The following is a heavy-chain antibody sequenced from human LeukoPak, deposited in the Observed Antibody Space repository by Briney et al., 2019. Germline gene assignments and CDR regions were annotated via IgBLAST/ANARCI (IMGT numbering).Heavy chain of an antibody. D-gene: IGHD3-16*02. Sequence: AGSLSLSCAASGVTFRSYDMHWVRLAPGKGLEWVAVISYDGSNKYYADSVKGRFTISRDNSKNTLYLQMNSLRAEDTAVYYCARDHIRLGELSLFDYWGQGTLVTVSS. CDR1: GVTFRSYD. J-gene: IGHJ4*02. CDR3: ARDHIRLGELSLFDY. CDR2: ISYDGSNK. V-gene: IGHV3-30*04.